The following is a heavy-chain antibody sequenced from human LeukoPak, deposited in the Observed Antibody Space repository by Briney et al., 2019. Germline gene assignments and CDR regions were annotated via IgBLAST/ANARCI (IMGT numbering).Heavy chain of an antibody. V-gene: IGHV4-4*07. CDR3: AREDFWSGSNWFDP. Sequence: SETLSLTCTVSGDSIGSYYWTWIRQPPGKGLEWIGRIYTSGSTNYNPSLKSRVTMSVDTSKNQFSLKLSSVTAADTAVYYCAREDFWSGSNWFDPWGQGTLVTVSS. CDR1: GDSIGSYY. CDR2: IYTSGST. J-gene: IGHJ5*02. D-gene: IGHD3-3*01.